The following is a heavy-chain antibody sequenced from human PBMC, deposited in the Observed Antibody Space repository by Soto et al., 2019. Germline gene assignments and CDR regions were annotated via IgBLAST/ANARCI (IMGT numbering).Heavy chain of an antibody. J-gene: IGHJ4*02. CDR2: MNPNSGNT. Sequence: RASVKVSCKASGYTFTSYDINWVRQATGQGLEWMGWMNPNSGNTGYAQKFQGRVTMTRNTSISTAYMELSSLRSEDTAIYFCVREAVDGYSYSYPAYWGQGTLVTVSS. D-gene: IGHD5-18*01. V-gene: IGHV1-8*01. CDR3: VREAVDGYSYSYPAY. CDR1: GYTFTSYD.